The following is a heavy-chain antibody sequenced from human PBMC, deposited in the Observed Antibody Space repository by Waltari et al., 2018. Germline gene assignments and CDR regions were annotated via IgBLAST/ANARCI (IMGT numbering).Heavy chain of an antibody. Sequence: EVQLVEARGALVQRGGSLRHSCVASGVPLSVYRMHWVLQVPGKGRVWVSRIHGDGSSPTYAESVKGRFTISRDNAKNTLYLQMNSLRAEDTAVYYCATLIQLWPSPFDYWGPGTMVTVSS. CDR3: ATLIQLWPSPFDY. CDR2: IHGDGSSP. J-gene: IGHJ4*02. V-gene: IGHV3-74*01. CDR1: GVPLSVYR. D-gene: IGHD1-1*01.